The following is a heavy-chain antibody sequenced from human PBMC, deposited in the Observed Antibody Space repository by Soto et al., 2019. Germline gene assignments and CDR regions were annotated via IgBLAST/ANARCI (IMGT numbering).Heavy chain of an antibody. CDR3: ARKIITKGYYYYGMDV. CDR1: GYSFTSYW. Sequence: PGESLKISCKGSGYSFTSYWISWVRQMPGKGLEWMGRIDPSDSYTNYSPSFQGHVTISADKSISTAYLQWSSLKASDTAMYYCARKIITKGYYYYGMDVWGQGTTVTDSS. CDR2: IDPSDSYT. D-gene: IGHD3-10*01. J-gene: IGHJ6*02. V-gene: IGHV5-10-1*01.